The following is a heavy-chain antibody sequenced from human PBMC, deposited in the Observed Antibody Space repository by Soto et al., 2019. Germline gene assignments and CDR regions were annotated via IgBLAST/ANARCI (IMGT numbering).Heavy chain of an antibody. J-gene: IGHJ3*02. V-gene: IGHV4-39*01. CDR3: ARHGITGSYYDAFDI. CDR2: IKYSGTT. Sequence: SATLSLTFTVSGSSIHSSPCHWGSIRQPRGKGLEWIASIKYSGTTFYNPSLKSRVTLSVDTSKHQFALKLSSVTAAETAVYYCARHGITGSYYDAFDIWGQGTMVT. CDR1: GSSIHSSPCH. D-gene: IGHD1-26*01.